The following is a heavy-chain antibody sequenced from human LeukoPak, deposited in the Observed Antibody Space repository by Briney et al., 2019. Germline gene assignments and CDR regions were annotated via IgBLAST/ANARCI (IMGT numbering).Heavy chain of an antibody. D-gene: IGHD3-22*01. CDR1: GGSIGIYY. Sequence: TSETLSLTCSVSGGSIGIYYWSWIRQPPGKGLEWIGYVHNSGSTNYNPSLKSRVTISVDTSKNQFSLKLRSVTAADTAVYYCARSWGHYDSSGYPLYFDYWGQGTLLTVSS. V-gene: IGHV4-59*01. J-gene: IGHJ4*02. CDR2: VHNSGST. CDR3: ARSWGHYDSSGYPLYFDY.